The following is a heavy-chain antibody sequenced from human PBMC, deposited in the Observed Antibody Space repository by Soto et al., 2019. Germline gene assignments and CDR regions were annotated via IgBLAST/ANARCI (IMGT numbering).Heavy chain of an antibody. CDR3: ARETLGNGWYYCL. Sequence: EGQLVESGGGWVQPGGSLRLSCAAPGFTYGSYWMSWVRQAPGKGLAWVANIKTDGSAKYFVEPVRGRFSMSWDNAKKSMLLQMDGVRCEASTVYYCARETLGNGWYYCLCGGITLVAVS. CDR1: GFTYGSYW. J-gene: IGHJ2*01. CDR2: IKTDGSAK. D-gene: IGHD1-26*01. V-gene: IGHV3-7*01.